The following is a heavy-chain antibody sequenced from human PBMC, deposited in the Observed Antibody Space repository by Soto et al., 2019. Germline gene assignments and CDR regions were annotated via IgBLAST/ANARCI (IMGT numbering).Heavy chain of an antibody. CDR1: GGSISSSSYY. V-gene: IGHV4-39*01. D-gene: IGHD4-17*01. J-gene: IGHJ5*02. Sequence: QLQLQESGPGLVKPSETLSLTCTVSGGSISSSSYYWGWIRQPPGKGLEWIGSIYYSGSTYYNPYLTSRVTISVDTSKNQFSLKLSSVTAADTAVYYCARGRVMEDYGDLDNWFDPWGQGTLVTVSS. CDR3: ARGRVMEDYGDLDNWFDP. CDR2: IYYSGST.